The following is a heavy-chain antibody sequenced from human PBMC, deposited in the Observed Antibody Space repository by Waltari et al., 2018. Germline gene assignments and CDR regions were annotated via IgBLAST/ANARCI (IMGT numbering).Heavy chain of an antibody. CDR1: GFTFGSHA. CDR2: ISGSGGST. V-gene: IGHV3-23*01. D-gene: IGHD3-3*01. J-gene: IGHJ1*01. CDR3: AKLGGGGFLEWLLSPEYFQH. Sequence: EVQLLESGGGLVQPGGSLSLSCAASGFTFGSHAMSWVRQDPGKGLGWVSAISGSGGSTYYADSVKGWFTISRDNSKNTLYLQMNSLRAEDTAVYYCAKLGGGGFLEWLLSPEYFQHWGQGTLVTVSS.